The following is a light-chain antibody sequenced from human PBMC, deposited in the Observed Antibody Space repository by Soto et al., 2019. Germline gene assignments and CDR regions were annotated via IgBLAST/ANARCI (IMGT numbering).Light chain of an antibody. CDR1: SSDVGGYNF. CDR3: CSYVGSYTSYV. Sequence: QSALTQPRSVSGSPGQSGTISCTRPSSDVGGYNFVSWYQQHPGKAPKFMIYDVTKRPSGVPDRFSGSKSGNTASLTISWLQAEDEADYYCCSYVGSYTSYVFGTGTKLTVL. V-gene: IGLV2-11*01. CDR2: DVT. J-gene: IGLJ1*01.